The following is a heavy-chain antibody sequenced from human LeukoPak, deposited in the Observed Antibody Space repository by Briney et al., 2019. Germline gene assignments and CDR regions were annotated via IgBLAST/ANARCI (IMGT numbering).Heavy chain of an antibody. J-gene: IGHJ4*02. CDR2: IKEDGREK. V-gene: IGHV3-7*01. CDR3: ARDDGDL. CDR1: GFTFRGYW. Sequence: GGSLRLSCADSGFTFRGYWMKWVRQAPGQGLEWVASIKEDGREKFYVDSVKGRFTISRDDAKNSLYLQMDSLRVEDTAVYCCARDDGDLWGQGTLVTVSS.